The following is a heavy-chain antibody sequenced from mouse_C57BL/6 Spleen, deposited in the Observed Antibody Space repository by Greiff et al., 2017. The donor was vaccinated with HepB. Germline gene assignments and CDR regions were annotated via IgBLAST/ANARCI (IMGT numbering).Heavy chain of an antibody. J-gene: IGHJ4*01. CDR3: ARLGSNYDYAMDY. D-gene: IGHD2-5*01. CDR1: GYAFTNYL. V-gene: IGHV1-54*01. CDR2: INPGSGGT. Sequence: VQLMESGAELVRPGTSVKVSCKASGYAFTNYLIEWVKQRPGQGLEWIGVINPGSGGTNYNEKFKGKATLTADKSSSTAYMQLSSLTSEDSAVYFCARLGSNYDYAMDYWGQGTSVTVSS.